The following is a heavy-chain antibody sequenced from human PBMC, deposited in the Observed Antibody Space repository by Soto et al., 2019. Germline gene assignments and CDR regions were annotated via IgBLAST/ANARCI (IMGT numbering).Heavy chain of an antibody. J-gene: IGHJ6*02. V-gene: IGHV4-59*01. D-gene: IGHD5-12*01. CDR2: IYYSGST. CDR3: ARDLPSSGYGPYYYYYGMDV. CDR1: GGSISSYY. Sequence: QVQLQESGPGLVKPSETLSLTCTVSGGSISSYYWSWIRQPPGKGLEWIGYIYYSGSTNYNPSLKSRVTISVDTSKNQFSLKLSSVTAADTAVYYCARDLPSSGYGPYYYYYGMDVWGQGTTVTVSS.